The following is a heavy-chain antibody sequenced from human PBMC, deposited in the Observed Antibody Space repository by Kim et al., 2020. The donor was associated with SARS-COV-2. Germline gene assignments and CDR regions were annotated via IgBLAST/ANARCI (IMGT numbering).Heavy chain of an antibody. V-gene: IGHV4-31*03. D-gene: IGHD3-10*01. CDR2: IYYSGST. J-gene: IGHJ4*02. CDR3: ARAKYYYGSGSPEFDY. CDR1: GGSISSGGYY. Sequence: SETLSLTCTVSGGSISSGGYYWSWIRQHPGKGLEWIGYIYYSGSTYYNPSLKSRVTISVDTSKNQFSLKLSSVTAADTAVYYCARAKYYYGSGSPEFDYWGQGTLVTVSS.